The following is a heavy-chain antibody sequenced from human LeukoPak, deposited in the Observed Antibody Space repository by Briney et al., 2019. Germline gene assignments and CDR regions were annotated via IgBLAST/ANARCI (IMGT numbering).Heavy chain of an antibody. CDR1: GYPFTRYY. CDR2: INPNSGGT. V-gene: IGHV1-2*02. J-gene: IGHJ3*01. CDR3: ARSRDSRGYPDAFDV. Sequence: VKVSCKASGYPFTRYYIHWVRQAPGQGLEWMGWINPNSGGTHYAQKLQDRVTLTRDTSISTAYMELSRLRSDDAAVYYCARSRDSRGYPDAFDVWGQGTMVTVSS. D-gene: IGHD3-22*01.